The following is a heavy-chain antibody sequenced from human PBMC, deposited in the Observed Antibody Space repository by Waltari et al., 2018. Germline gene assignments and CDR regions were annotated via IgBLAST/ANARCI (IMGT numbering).Heavy chain of an antibody. J-gene: IGHJ4*02. CDR2: VNPDSGGT. D-gene: IGHD6-19*01. Sequence: QVQLVQSGAEVKTPGAPVKVSCQAFGYTLTDYYIHWVRQGPGQGLEWMGLVNPDSGGTNYAQNFQGRVTMTRGTSITTVYMELSSLKYEDTAIYYCARGGGVTVPGFDFWGQGNLVTVSS. V-gene: IGHV1-2*02. CDR1: GYTLTDYY. CDR3: ARGGGVTVPGFDF.